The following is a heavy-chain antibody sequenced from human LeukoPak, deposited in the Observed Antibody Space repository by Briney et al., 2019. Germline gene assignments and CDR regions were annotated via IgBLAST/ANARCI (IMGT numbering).Heavy chain of an antibody. J-gene: IGHJ5*02. CDR2: IYYSGST. Sequence: SETLSLTCTVSGGSISSYYWSWIRRPPGKGLEWIGYIYYSGSTNYNPSLKSRVTISVDTSKNQFSLKLSSVTAADTAVYYCAREVRLLYRYVWFDPWGQGTLVTVSS. D-gene: IGHD3-3*01. CDR1: GGSISSYY. V-gene: IGHV4-59*01. CDR3: AREVRLLYRYVWFDP.